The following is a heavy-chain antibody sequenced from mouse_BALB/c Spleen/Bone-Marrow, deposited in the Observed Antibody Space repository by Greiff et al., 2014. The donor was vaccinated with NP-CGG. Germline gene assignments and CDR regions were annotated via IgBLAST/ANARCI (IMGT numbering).Heavy chain of an antibody. D-gene: IGHD1-1*02. CDR2: INPSNGRA. CDR1: GYTLTNYW. J-gene: IGHJ1*01. CDR3: ARYDNYYFDL. Sequence: QVQLQQSGAELVKPGASVRLSCKTSGYTLTNYWMHWVKQRPGQGLEWIGDINPSNGRATYSEKFKSKATLTVDKSSSTAYMQLSSLTSEDSAVYYCARYDNYYFDLWGAGTMVTVSS. V-gene: IGHV1S81*02.